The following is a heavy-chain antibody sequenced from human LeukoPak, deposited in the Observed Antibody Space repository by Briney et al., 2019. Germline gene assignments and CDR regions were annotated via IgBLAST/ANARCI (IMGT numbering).Heavy chain of an antibody. CDR2: ISYDGSNK. V-gene: IGHV3-30-3*01. CDR3: ARGFYCGGDCLNYFDY. CDR1: GFTFSSYA. D-gene: IGHD2-21*02. Sequence: GGSLRLSCAASGFTFSSYAMHWVRQAPGKGLEWVAVISYDGSNKYYADSVKGRFTISRDNSKNTLYLQMNSLRAEDTAVYYCARGFYCGGDCLNYFDYWGQGTLVTVSS. J-gene: IGHJ4*02.